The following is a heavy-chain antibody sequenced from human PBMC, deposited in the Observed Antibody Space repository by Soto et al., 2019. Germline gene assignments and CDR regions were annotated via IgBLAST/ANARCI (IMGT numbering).Heavy chain of an antibody. Sequence: GESLKISCKASGYTFTSYWSGWVRQMPGKGPEWMGIIYPGDSDVRYRPSFQGQVTISVDKSISTVYLQWNSLKASDTAMYFCTRQMIQPQMRYNMDVWGQGTTVTSP. J-gene: IGHJ6*02. D-gene: IGHD1-1*01. CDR2: IYPGDSDV. CDR3: TRQMIQPQMRYNMDV. V-gene: IGHV5-51*01. CDR1: GYTFTSYW.